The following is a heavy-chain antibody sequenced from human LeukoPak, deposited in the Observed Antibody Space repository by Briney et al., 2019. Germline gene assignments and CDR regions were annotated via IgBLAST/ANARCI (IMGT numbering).Heavy chain of an antibody. V-gene: IGHV3-48*04. Sequence: PGGSLRLSCAASGFTFSTYSMNWVRQAPGKGLEWLSYIRGSSNTIYYADSVKGRFTISRDNAKNSLYLHMNSLRAEDTAVYYCARVVTGSGSYLDYWGQGTLVTVSS. J-gene: IGHJ4*02. CDR3: ARVVTGSGSYLDY. CDR2: IRGSSNTI. D-gene: IGHD3-10*01. CDR1: GFTFSTYS.